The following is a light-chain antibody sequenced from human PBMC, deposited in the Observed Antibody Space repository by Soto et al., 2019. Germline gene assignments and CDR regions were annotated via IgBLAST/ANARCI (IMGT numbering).Light chain of an antibody. CDR1: QGISSW. CDR3: QQANSFPPS. J-gene: IGKJ4*01. CDR2: AAS. V-gene: IGKV1-12*01. Sequence: DIQMTQSPSSVSASVGDRVTITCRASQGISSWLAWYQKKPGKAPKLLIYAASSLQTGVPSRFSGSGSGTDFTLSISSLQPGDFETYYCQQANSFPPSIGGGTKVEVK.